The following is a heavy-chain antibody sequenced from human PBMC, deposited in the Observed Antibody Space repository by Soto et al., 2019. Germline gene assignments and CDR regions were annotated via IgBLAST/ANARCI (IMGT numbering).Heavy chain of an antibody. J-gene: IGHJ5*02. V-gene: IGHV4-4*07. Sequence: SETLSLTCTVTGGAISGYYWTWIRQSDGETLTWTGRIYTLRTTSNNPPHKRRFTSLLGTSIYFFAHGLSSVTAAGTAVYYCARGQRFSDWFDPGGQGTLVTVSS. D-gene: IGHD3-3*01. CDR2: IYTLRTT. CDR3: ARGQRFSDWFDP. CDR1: GGAISGYY.